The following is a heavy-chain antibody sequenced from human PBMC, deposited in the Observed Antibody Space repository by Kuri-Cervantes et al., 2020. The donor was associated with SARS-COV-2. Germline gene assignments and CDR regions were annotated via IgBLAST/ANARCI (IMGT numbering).Heavy chain of an antibody. V-gene: IGHV4-59*01. CDR2: IYYSGST. J-gene: IGHJ4*02. D-gene: IGHD4-11*01. CDR1: GGSISSYY. CDR3: ARASTSFDD. Sequence: SETLSLTCTVSGGSISSYYWSWIRQPPGEGLEWIGYIYYSGSTNYNPSLKSRVTISLATSKSQFFLQLDSVTAADTAVYFCARASTSFDDWGQGTPVTVSS.